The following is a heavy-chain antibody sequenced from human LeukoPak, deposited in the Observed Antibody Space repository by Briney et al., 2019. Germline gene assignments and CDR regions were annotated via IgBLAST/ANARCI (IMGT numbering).Heavy chain of an antibody. Sequence: TGGSLRLSCAASGFTFSSYGIHWVRQAPGKGLEWAAVISYDGSNKYYADSVKGRFTVSRDDSQNTLFLQMNDLRPDDTAVYYCARVLGVGYGATNLAYWGQGTLVTVSS. V-gene: IGHV3-30*03. CDR2: ISYDGSNK. CDR3: ARVLGVGYGATNLAY. CDR1: GFTFSSYG. J-gene: IGHJ4*02. D-gene: IGHD1-26*01.